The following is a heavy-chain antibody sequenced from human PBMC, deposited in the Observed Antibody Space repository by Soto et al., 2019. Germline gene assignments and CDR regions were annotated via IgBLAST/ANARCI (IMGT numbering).Heavy chain of an antibody. CDR2: IIPILGTA. D-gene: IGHD3-22*01. CDR1: GGTFSSYA. V-gene: IGHV1-69*13. J-gene: IGHJ3*02. CDR3: AGELVVVTHDAFDI. Sequence: ASVKVSCKASGGTFSSYAISWVRQAPGQGLEWMGGIIPILGTANYAQKFQGRVTITADESTSTAYMELSSLRSEDTAVYYCAGELVVVTHDAFDIWGQGTMVTVSS.